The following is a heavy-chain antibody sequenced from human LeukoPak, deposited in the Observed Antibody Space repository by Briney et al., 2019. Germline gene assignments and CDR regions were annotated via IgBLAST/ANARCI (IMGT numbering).Heavy chain of an antibody. J-gene: IGHJ3*02. Sequence: TGGSLRLSCAVSGFTFSSYAMSWVRQAPGKGLEWVSAISGSGGSTYYAAPVKGRSTISRNSPKNTSSLQMNLRRAETTAVYYVAKDRVYYYDSSGYYYGDAFDIWGQGPMVTVPS. D-gene: IGHD3-22*01. CDR3: AKDRVYYYDSSGYYYGDAFDI. CDR2: ISGSGGST. V-gene: IGHV3-23*01. CDR1: GFTFSSYA.